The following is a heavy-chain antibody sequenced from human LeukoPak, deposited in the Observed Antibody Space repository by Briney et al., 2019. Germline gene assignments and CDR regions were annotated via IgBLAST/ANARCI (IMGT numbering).Heavy chain of an antibody. J-gene: IGHJ4*02. V-gene: IGHV1-18*01. CDR1: GYTFTSYG. Sequence: ASVKVSCKASGYTFTSYGISWVRQAPGQGLEWMGWISAYNGNTNYAQKLQGRVTITTDTSTSTAYMELRNLRSDDTAVYYCARDLSSICFFDYWGQGTLVTVSS. CDR2: ISAYNGNT. CDR3: ARDLSSICFFDY. D-gene: IGHD3-3*01.